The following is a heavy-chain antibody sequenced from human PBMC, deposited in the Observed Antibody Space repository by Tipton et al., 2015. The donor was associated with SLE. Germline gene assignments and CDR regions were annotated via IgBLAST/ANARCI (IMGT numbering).Heavy chain of an antibody. CDR3: ARTLDTLDI. Sequence: TLSLTCTVSGGSISSGSYYWNWIRQPAGKGLEWIGRVYTAGSPYYNPSLESRVAISMDTSKNQFSLKLTSVTAADTAMYYCARTLDTLDIWGQGTMVTVSS. CDR2: VYTAGSP. CDR1: GGSISSGSYY. V-gene: IGHV4-61*02. J-gene: IGHJ3*02.